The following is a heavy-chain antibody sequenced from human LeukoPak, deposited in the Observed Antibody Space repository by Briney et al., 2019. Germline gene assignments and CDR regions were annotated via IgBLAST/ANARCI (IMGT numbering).Heavy chain of an antibody. V-gene: IGHV3-30*18. CDR3: AKIGYSSSWPYPIAAGGFFDY. D-gene: IGHD6-13*01. CDR1: GFTFSSYG. J-gene: IGHJ4*02. CDR2: ISYDGSNK. Sequence: GGSLRLSCAASGFTFSSYGMHWVRQAPGKGLEWVAVISYDGSNKYYADSVKGRFTISRDNSKNTLYLQMNSLRAEDTAVYYCAKIGYSSSWPYPIAAGGFFDYWGQGTLVTVSS.